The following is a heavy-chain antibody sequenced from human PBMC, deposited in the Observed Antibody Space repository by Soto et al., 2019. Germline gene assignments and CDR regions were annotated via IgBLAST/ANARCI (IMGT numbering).Heavy chain of an antibody. D-gene: IGHD5-18*01. J-gene: IGHJ2*01. Sequence: EVQLVQSGAEVKKPGESLKISCKGSGYSFTSYWIGWVRQMPGKGLECMGIIYPGDSDTRYSPSFQGQVTISADKSISTAYLQWSSLNASDTAMYYCARPQSGYSYGAYWYFDLWGRGTLVTVSS. CDR1: GYSFTSYW. CDR2: IYPGDSDT. V-gene: IGHV5-51*01. CDR3: ARPQSGYSYGAYWYFDL.